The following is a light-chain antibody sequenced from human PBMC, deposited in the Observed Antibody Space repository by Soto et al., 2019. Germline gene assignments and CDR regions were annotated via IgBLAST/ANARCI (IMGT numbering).Light chain of an antibody. CDR2: DVS. V-gene: IGLV2-14*04. CDR1: SSDVGGYNY. CDR3: SSYTSSSTLYV. J-gene: IGLJ1*01. Sequence: GSPGQSITISCTGTSSDVGGYNYVSWYQQHPGKAPKLMIYDVSNRPSGVSNRFSGSKSGNTASLTISGLQAEDEADYYCSSYTSSSTLYVFGTGTKVTVL.